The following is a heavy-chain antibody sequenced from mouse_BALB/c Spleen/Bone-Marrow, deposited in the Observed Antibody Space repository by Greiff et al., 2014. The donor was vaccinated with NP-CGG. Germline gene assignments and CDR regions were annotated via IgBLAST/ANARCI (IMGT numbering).Heavy chain of an antibody. Sequence: QVQLQQSGAELVMPGASVKMSCKASGYTFTDYWIHWVKQRPGQGLEWIGAIDTSYTYTTYNQKSKGKATLTVDASSSTAYIQLSSLTSEDSAVYYCANIYYGDYGWFSYWGQGTLVTVSA. D-gene: IGHD2-13*01. CDR2: IDTSYTYT. CDR1: GYTFTDYW. V-gene: IGHV1-69*01. CDR3: ANIYYGDYGWFSY. J-gene: IGHJ3*01.